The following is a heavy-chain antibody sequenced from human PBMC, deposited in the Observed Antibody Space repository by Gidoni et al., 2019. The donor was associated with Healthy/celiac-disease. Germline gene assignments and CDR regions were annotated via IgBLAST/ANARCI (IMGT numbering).Heavy chain of an antibody. D-gene: IGHD2-15*01. J-gene: IGHJ4*02. CDR2: ISYDGSNK. CDR3: ARVVVVAATHFDY. V-gene: IGHV3-30-3*01. CDR1: GFTFSSYA. Sequence: QVQLVESGGGVVQPGRSLRLSCAASGFTFSSYAMHWVRQAPGKGLEWVAVISYDGSNKYYADSVKGRFTIFRDNSKNTLYLQMNSLRAEDTAVYYCARVVVVAATHFDYWGQGTLVTVSS.